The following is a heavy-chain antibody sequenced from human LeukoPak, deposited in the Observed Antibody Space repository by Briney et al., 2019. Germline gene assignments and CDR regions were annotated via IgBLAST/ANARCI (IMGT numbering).Heavy chain of an antibody. CDR2: INRSGST. Sequence: SETLSLTCAVYGGSFSGYYWSWIRQPPGKGLEWIGEINRSGSTNYNPSLKSRVTISVDTSKNQFSLKLSSVTAADTAVYYCARGRSGYCSGGSCYSNYYYYYMDVWGKGTTVTVSS. CDR1: GGSFSGYY. D-gene: IGHD2-15*01. J-gene: IGHJ6*03. V-gene: IGHV4-34*01. CDR3: ARGRSGYCSGGSCYSNYYYYYMDV.